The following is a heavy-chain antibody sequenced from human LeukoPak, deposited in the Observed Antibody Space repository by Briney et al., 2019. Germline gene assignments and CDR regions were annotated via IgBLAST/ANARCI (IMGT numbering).Heavy chain of an antibody. J-gene: IGHJ3*02. CDR2: IYHSGST. Sequence: KTSETLSLTCAVSGGSISSSNWWSGVRQPPREGLEWIGEIYHSGSTNYNPSLKSRVTISVDKSKNRFSLKLSSVTAADTAVFYCGRACGGDWYSFPDAFDIWGQGTMVTVSS. CDR1: GGSISSSNW. CDR3: GRACGGDWYSFPDAFDI. D-gene: IGHD2-21*02. V-gene: IGHV4-4*02.